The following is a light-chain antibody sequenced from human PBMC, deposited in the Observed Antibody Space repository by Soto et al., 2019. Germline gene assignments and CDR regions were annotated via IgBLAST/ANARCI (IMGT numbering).Light chain of an antibody. CDR2: DAS. CDR1: QTINRNY. CDR3: QQYGTSSWT. J-gene: IGKJ1*01. V-gene: IGKV3-20*01. Sequence: EIVLTQSPGTLSLSPGERATLSCRASQTINRNYLAWYQQKPGQSPRLLIYDASSRATGIPDRFSGSGSGTDFSLTIDRLEPEDFAVYYCQQYGTSSWTFGPGTKMEIK.